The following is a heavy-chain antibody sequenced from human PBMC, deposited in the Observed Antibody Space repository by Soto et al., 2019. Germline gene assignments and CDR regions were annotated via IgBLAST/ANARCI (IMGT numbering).Heavy chain of an antibody. Sequence: SGKVSLRASGYAFTSYGISWVRQAPGQGLEWMGWISAYNTNTNYAQKRQGRVTMTTDTSTSTSYMELRSLRSDDTAVYFCARDRLGATGDYWGQGTLVTVSS. V-gene: IGHV1-18*01. CDR1: GYAFTSYG. CDR2: ISAYNTNT. D-gene: IGHD1-26*01. CDR3: ARDRLGATGDY. J-gene: IGHJ4*02.